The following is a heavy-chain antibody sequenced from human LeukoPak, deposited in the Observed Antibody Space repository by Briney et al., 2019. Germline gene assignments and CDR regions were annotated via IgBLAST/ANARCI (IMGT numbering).Heavy chain of an antibody. CDR3: AKELRAAHFDY. V-gene: IGHV3-33*06. J-gene: IGHJ4*02. Sequence: GGSLRLSCAASGFTFSSYGMHWVRQAPGKGLEWVAVIWYDGSNKYYADSVKGRFTISRDNSENTLYLQMNSLRAVDTAVYYCAKELRAAHFDYWGQGTLVTVSS. CDR2: IWYDGSNK. CDR1: GFTFSSYG. D-gene: IGHD5-12*01.